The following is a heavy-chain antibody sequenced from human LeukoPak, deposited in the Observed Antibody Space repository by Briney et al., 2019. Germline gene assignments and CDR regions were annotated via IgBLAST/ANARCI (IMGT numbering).Heavy chain of an antibody. CDR3: ARDTFQPGLIDS. CDR1: GFTFSLYA. CDR2: INDDSSDI. Sequence: PGGSLRLSCAASGFTFSLYAMNWVRQAPGEGLEWVSYINDDSSDIHYADSVRGRFTISRDNARNTLHLQLSSLRAEDTAVYYCARDTFQPGLIDSWGQGTLVIVSS. D-gene: IGHD2-2*01. J-gene: IGHJ4*02. V-gene: IGHV3-21*05.